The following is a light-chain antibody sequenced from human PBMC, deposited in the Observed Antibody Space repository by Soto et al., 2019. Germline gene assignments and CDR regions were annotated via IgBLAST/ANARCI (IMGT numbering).Light chain of an antibody. CDR2: DVS. CDR3: QQYSTNMWT. J-gene: IGKJ1*01. Sequence: EIQMTQSPSTLSASIGDRVPITFRASQSISSWLAWYQQKPGKAPKLLIYDVSSLESGVPSRFSGSGSGTEFTLTISSLQPDDFATYYCQQYSTNMWTFGQGTKVDIK. V-gene: IGKV1-5*01. CDR1: QSISSW.